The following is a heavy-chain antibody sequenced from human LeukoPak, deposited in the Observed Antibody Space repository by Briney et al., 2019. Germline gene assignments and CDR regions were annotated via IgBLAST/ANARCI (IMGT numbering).Heavy chain of an antibody. CDR3: AKGQSSSGLRNYLDY. D-gene: IGHD3-22*01. CDR2: ISASGGTT. J-gene: IGHJ4*02. CDR1: GFTFSSYA. Sequence: GESLRLSCAASGFTFSSYAMSWVRQAPGKGLEWVSGISASGGTTYYADSVKGRFTISRDNSKNTLYLQMNSLRAEDTAVYYCAKGQSSSGLRNYLDYWGQGTLVTVSS. V-gene: IGHV3-23*01.